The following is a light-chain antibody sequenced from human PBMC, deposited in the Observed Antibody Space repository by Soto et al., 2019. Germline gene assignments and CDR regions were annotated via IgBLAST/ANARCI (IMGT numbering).Light chain of an antibody. CDR3: QQFGSSPEYT. CDR2: GAS. V-gene: IGKV3-20*01. Sequence: EIVLTQSPGTLSLSPGERATLSCRASQSVSSSQLAWYQQKPGQAPRLLIYGASTTATGIPDRFSGGGSGTDCTLTISRLEPEDFAVYYCQQFGSSPEYTFGQGTKLEVK. J-gene: IGKJ2*01. CDR1: QSVSSSQ.